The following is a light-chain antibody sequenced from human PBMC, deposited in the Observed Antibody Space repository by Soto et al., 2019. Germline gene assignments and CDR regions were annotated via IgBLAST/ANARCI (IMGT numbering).Light chain of an antibody. V-gene: IGKV3-11*01. Sequence: EIVLTQSPATLSLSPGERATLSCRASQNVNNFVTWYQQKPGQAPRLLIYEASRRVSGIPARFSGSGSGTDFTFTISSLEPEDFGIYYCQQRSIWPRSFGQGTRLEI. CDR3: QQRSIWPRS. J-gene: IGKJ1*01. CDR2: EAS. CDR1: QNVNNF.